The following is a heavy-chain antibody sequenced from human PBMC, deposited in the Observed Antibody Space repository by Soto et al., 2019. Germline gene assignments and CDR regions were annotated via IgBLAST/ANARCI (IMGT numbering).Heavy chain of an antibody. CDR2: IYYSGST. J-gene: IGHJ5*02. CDR1: GGSVSSGSYY. D-gene: IGHD4-17*01. V-gene: IGHV4-61*01. Sequence: QVQLQESGPGLVKPSETLSLTCTVSGGSVSSGSYYWSWIRQPPGKGLEWIGYIYYSGSTNYNPSLKSRVTISVDTSKNQFSLKLSSVTAADTAVYYCARDDYGDYAPRALDAWGQVTLVTVSS. CDR3: ARDDYGDYAPRALDA.